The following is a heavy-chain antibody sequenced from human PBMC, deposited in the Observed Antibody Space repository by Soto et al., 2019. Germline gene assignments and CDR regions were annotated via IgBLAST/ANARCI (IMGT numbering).Heavy chain of an antibody. CDR3: ARSGYSYGPNPLLY. V-gene: IGHV4-31*03. D-gene: IGHD5-18*01. J-gene: IGHJ4*02. Sequence: QVQLQESGPGLVKPSQILSLTCTVSGGSISSGGYYWSWIRQHPGKGLEWIGYIYYSGSTYYNPSLKSRVTISVDTSQNQFSLKLSSVTAADTAVYYCARSGYSYGPNPLLYWGQGTLVTVSS. CDR1: GGSISSGGYY. CDR2: IYYSGST.